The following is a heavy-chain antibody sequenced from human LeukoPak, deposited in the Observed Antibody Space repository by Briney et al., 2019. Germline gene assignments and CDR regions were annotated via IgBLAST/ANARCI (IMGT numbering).Heavy chain of an antibody. Sequence: TGGSLRLSCAASGFTFSNHGMDWVRQAPGKGLEWVSGISPSGDITYYVDSVKGRFTISRDNSKNTLYLEVISLAAEDTAVYYCAKDDAWLRFGEWSQGTLVTVSS. D-gene: IGHD5-12*01. CDR3: AKDDAWLRFGE. CDR2: ISPSGDIT. J-gene: IGHJ4*02. CDR1: GFTFSNHG. V-gene: IGHV3-23*01.